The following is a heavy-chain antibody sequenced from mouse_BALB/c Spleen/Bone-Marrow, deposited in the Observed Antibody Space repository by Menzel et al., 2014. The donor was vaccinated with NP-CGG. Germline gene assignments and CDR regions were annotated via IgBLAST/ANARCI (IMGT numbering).Heavy chain of an antibody. J-gene: IGHJ2*01. CDR1: GFNIKDTY. CDR2: IDPANGNT. D-gene: IGHD1-1*01. V-gene: IGHV14-3*02. Sequence: EVQLQQSGAELVKPGASVKLSCTASGFNIKDTYMHWVKQRPEQGLEWIGRIDPANGNTKYDPKFQGKATITADTSSNAACLQLSGLTSEDAAVYYCVRSRECCFDYWGQGAALTVSS. CDR3: VRSRECCFDY.